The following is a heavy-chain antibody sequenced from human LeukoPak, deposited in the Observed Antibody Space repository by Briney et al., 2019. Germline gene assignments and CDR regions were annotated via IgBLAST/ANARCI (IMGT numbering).Heavy chain of an antibody. Sequence: GGSLRLSCAASGFTFIRYWMTWVRQAPGKGLEWVANIKQDGSEKYYVDSVKGRFTISRDNAKNPLYLQMNSLRAEDTAVYYCARNFYMDVWGKGTTVTISS. CDR1: GFTFIRYW. J-gene: IGHJ6*03. V-gene: IGHV3-7*01. CDR3: ARNFYMDV. CDR2: IKQDGSEK.